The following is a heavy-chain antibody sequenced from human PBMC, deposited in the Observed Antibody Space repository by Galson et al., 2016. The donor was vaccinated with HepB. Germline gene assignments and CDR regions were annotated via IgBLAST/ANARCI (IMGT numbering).Heavy chain of an antibody. CDR3: AHTSCTNGVCYKEFEPSFDD. CDR2: IYWDNDK. Sequence: PALVKPTQTLTLTCTFSGFSLSTSGVGVGWIRQPPGKALEWLALIYWDNDKRYSPSLKSRLTITKDTSKNQVVLTMTNMDPVDTATYYCAHTSCTNGVCYKEFEPSFDDWGQGTPVTVSS. D-gene: IGHD2-8*01. V-gene: IGHV2-5*02. J-gene: IGHJ4*02. CDR1: GFSLSTSGVG.